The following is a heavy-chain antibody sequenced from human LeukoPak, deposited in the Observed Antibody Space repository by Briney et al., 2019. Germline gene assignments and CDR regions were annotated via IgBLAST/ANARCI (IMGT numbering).Heavy chain of an antibody. CDR1: GYTFTSHF. D-gene: IGHD4/OR15-4a*01. CDR2: INPNGDST. J-gene: IGHJ4*02. CDR3: ARDPNLHLTYFDY. Sequence: GASVKVSCKASGYTFTSHFMHWVRQAPGQGPEWMGIINPNGDSTTYAQKFQGRVTMTRDTSTNTDYMELSSLRSEDTAVYYCARDPNLHLTYFDYWGQGTLVTVSS. V-gene: IGHV1-46*01.